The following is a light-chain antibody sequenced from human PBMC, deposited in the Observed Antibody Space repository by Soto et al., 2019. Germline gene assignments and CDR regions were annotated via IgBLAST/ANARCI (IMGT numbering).Light chain of an antibody. CDR2: EVT. J-gene: IGLJ2*01. V-gene: IGLV2-14*01. Sequence: QSALTQPPSVSGSPGQSITISCTGSSSDVGAYNYVSWYQQHPGKAPRLMIYEVTNRPSGVSNRFSGSKSGNTASLTISGLRAEDAADYYCSSYTSGSTLVVFGGGTKLTVL. CDR1: SSDVGAYNY. CDR3: SSYTSGSTLVV.